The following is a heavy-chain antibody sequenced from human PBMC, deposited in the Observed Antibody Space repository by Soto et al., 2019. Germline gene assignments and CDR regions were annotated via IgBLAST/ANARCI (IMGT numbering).Heavy chain of an antibody. Sequence: PSETLSLTCTVSGGSISSYYWSWIRQPPGKGLEWIGYIYYSGSTNYNPSLKSRVTISVDTSKNQFSLKLSSVTAADTAVYYCARVNYDFWXGXYYYGMDVWGQGTTVTVSS. CDR1: GGSISSYY. CDR3: ARVNYDFWXGXYYYGMDV. D-gene: IGHD3-3*01. CDR2: IYYSGST. V-gene: IGHV4-59*01. J-gene: IGHJ6*02.